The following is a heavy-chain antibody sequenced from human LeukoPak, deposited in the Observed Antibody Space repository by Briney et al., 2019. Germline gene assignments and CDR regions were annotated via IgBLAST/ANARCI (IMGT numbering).Heavy chain of an antibody. CDR3: ARQVRDSSPGLYFDY. D-gene: IGHD3-22*01. CDR2: IYYSGST. J-gene: IGHJ4*02. V-gene: IGHV4-59*05. Sequence: PSETLSLTCTVSGGSIRSYYWSWIRQPPGKGLEWIGSIYYSGSTYYNPSLKSRVTISVDTSKNQFSLKLSSVTAADTAVYYCARQVRDSSPGLYFDYWGQGTLVTVSS. CDR1: GGSIRSYY.